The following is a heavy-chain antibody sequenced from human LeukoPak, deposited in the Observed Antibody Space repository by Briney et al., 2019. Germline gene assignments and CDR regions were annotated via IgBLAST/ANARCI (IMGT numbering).Heavy chain of an antibody. J-gene: IGHJ5*02. CDR3: ARHSFDWLSHGGWFDP. Sequence: SETLSLTCAVYGGSFSGYYWSWIRQPPGKGLEWIGEINHSGSTNYIPSLESRVTLSVDTSKNQFSLNLNSVTAADTAVYYCARHSFDWLSHGGWFDPWGQGTLVTVSS. D-gene: IGHD3-9*01. V-gene: IGHV4-34*01. CDR2: INHSGST. CDR1: GGSFSGYY.